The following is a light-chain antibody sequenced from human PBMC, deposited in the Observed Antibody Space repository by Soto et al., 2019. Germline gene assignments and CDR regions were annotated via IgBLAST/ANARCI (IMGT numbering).Light chain of an antibody. V-gene: IGKV3-20*01. Sequence: EFVLTQSPGTLSWSPGERATLSCRASQTVRNNYLAWYQQKPGQAPRLLIYDASSRATGIPDRFSGGGSGTDFTLTISRLEPEDFAVYYCQQFSSYPLTFGGGTKV. CDR1: QTVRNNY. CDR3: QQFSSYPLT. CDR2: DAS. J-gene: IGKJ4*01.